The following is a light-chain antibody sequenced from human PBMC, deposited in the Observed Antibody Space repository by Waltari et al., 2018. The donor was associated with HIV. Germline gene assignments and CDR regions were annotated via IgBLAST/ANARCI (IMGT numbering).Light chain of an antibody. CDR3: CSYAGVDTPLV. J-gene: IGLJ2*01. Sequence: QSALPHPASMSGSPGQAITISCSGPSRVVGRHNLVSWYQQHLGKVPKLIIYEDNKRPSAVPNRFSASRSGTTASLTISGLQPEDEADYYCCSYAGVDTPLVFGGGTKLTVL. CDR1: SRVVGRHNL. V-gene: IGLV2-23*01. CDR2: EDN.